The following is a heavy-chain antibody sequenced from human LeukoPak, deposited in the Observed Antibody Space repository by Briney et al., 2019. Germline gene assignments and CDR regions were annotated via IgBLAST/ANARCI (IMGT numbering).Heavy chain of an antibody. Sequence: PSETLSLTCTVSGGSISSYYWSWIRQPPGKGLEWIGYIYYSGSTNYNPSLKSRVTISVDTSKNQFSLKLSSVTAADTAVYYCARDRARRGYYGSGPSIRGWFDPWGQGTLVTVSS. CDR1: GGSISSYY. CDR3: ARDRARRGYYGSGPSIRGWFDP. V-gene: IGHV4-59*01. D-gene: IGHD3-10*01. CDR2: IYYSGST. J-gene: IGHJ5*02.